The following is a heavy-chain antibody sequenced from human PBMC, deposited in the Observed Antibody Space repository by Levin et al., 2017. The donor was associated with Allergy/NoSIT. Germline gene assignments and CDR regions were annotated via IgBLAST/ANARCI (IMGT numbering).Heavy chain of an antibody. CDR1: GYTFTSYG. J-gene: IGHJ5*01. V-gene: IGHV1-18*01. D-gene: IGHD3-9*01. CDR2: ISAYNGNT. Sequence: ASVKVSCKASGYTFTSYGINWVRQAPGQGLEWMAWISAYNGNTNYAQKFQGRVTMATDTSTNTAYMELRSLRSDDTAVYFCARDPHDLTGYYSESGWIYSWGQGTLVTVSS. CDR3: ARDPHDLTGYYSESGWIYS.